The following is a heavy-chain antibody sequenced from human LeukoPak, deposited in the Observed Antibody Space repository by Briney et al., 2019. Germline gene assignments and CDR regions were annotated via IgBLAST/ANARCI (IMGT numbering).Heavy chain of an antibody. CDR3: AREWELLSYYYGMDV. D-gene: IGHD1-26*01. V-gene: IGHV3-74*01. CDR2: INSDGSSR. Sequence: GGSLRLSCAASGFTFSSYWMHWVRQAPGKGLVWVSRINSDGSSRSYADSVKGRFTISRDNAKNTLYLQMNSLRAEDTAVYYCAREWELLSYYYGMDVWGQGTTVTVSS. CDR1: GFTFSSYW. J-gene: IGHJ6*02.